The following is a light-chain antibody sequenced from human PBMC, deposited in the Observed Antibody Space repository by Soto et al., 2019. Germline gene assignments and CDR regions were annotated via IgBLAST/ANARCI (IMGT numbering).Light chain of an antibody. CDR3: KQALRSPWT. V-gene: IGKV3-20*01. CDR2: GAS. Sequence: PVERVTVSGVISHSVRSSYLDWYQQKPGQSPRLLIYGASSRASGIPDRFSGSGSGTDFTLTISTVEPEDFAVYYCKQALRSPWTFGQGTRLEIK. CDR1: HSVRSSY. J-gene: IGKJ5*01.